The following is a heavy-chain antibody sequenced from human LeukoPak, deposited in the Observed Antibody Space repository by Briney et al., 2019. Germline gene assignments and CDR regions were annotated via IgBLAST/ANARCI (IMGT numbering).Heavy chain of an antibody. Sequence: GRSLRLSCEASGFNFSSYAMHWVRRAPGKGLEWVSYIRSSSSIIYYAGSVKGRFTISRDNAKNSLYLQMDSLRDEDTAVYYCTRGRGADGYNFFDYWGQGTLVTVSS. CDR2: IRSSSSII. CDR3: TRGRGADGYNFFDY. CDR1: GFNFSSYA. V-gene: IGHV3-48*02. D-gene: IGHD5-24*01. J-gene: IGHJ4*02.